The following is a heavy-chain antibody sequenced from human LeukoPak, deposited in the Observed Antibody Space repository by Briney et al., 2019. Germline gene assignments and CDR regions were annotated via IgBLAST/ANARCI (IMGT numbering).Heavy chain of an antibody. V-gene: IGHV3-23*01. CDR1: GFTFRSSA. CDR3: AKDPYTGLITNFWFDS. CDR2: ISGNGDKT. J-gene: IGHJ5*01. D-gene: IGHD3-22*01. Sequence: GGSLRLSCAASGFTFRSSAMSSVRQAPGRGLEWVSFISGNGDKTSYADSVKGRFTTSRDNSANMVWLQLDSLRADDTAMYYCAKDPYTGLITNFWFDSWGQGILVTVSS.